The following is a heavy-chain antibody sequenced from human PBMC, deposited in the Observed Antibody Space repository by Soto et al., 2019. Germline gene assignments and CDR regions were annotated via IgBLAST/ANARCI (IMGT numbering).Heavy chain of an antibody. Sequence: QVQLVQSGAEVKKPGASVKVSCKASGYTFTSYAMHWVRQAPGQRLEWMGWINAGNGNTKYSQKFQGRVTITRDTSASTAYMELSSLRSEDTAVYYCARDCSGGSCYYYYYMDVSCKGTTVTVSS. D-gene: IGHD2-15*01. J-gene: IGHJ6*03. CDR1: GYTFTSYA. CDR3: ARDCSGGSCYYYYYMDV. V-gene: IGHV1-3*01. CDR2: INAGNGNT.